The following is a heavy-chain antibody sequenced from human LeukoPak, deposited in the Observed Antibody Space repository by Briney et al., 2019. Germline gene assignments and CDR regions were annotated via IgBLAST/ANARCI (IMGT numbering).Heavy chain of an antibody. CDR3: AKVKSAWVGANAY. CDR1: GFTFSYYA. CDR2: ISGSGGST. V-gene: IGHV3-23*01. Sequence: GGSLRLSCAASGFTFSYYAMNWVRQAPGKGLEWVSAISGSGGSTYFADSVKGRFTISRDNSKNTLYLQMNSLRAEDTAVYYCAKVKSAWVGANAYWGQGTLVTVSS. J-gene: IGHJ4*02. D-gene: IGHD1-26*01.